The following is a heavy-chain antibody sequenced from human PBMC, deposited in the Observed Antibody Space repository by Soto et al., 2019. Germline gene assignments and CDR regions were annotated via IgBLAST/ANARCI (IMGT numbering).Heavy chain of an antibody. J-gene: IGHJ4*02. CDR1: GFTFSNYA. CDR2: IGVSGTGT. CDR3: ARDLRVSQLWFGELFDY. V-gene: IGHV3-21*01. Sequence: GGSLRLSCAASGFTFSNYAMHWVRQAPGKGLEWVSGIGVSGTGTYYADSVKGRFTISRDNAKNSLYLQMNSLRAEDTAVYYCARDLRVSQLWFGELFDYWGQGTLVTVSS. D-gene: IGHD3-10*01.